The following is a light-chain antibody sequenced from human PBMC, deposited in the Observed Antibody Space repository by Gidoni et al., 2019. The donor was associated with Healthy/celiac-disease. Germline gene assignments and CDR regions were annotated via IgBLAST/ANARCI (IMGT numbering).Light chain of an antibody. J-gene: IGLJ2*01. Sequence: SYALTQPPSVSVSPGQTASNTCSGDKCGDKYACGDHQKPGPSPILVIYQDSNRPSGIPDRFSCSNSGNSSTLTISGTQAMDEADYYCQAWDSSTHVVFGGGTKLTVL. CDR2: QDS. CDR3: QAWDSSTHVV. V-gene: IGLV3-1*01. CDR1: KCGDKY.